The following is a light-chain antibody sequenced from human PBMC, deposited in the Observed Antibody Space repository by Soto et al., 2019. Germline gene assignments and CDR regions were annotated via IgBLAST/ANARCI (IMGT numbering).Light chain of an antibody. Sequence: EIVLTQSPDTQSLSPGERATLSCRASQSVSGSNLAWYQQKPGQAPRLLIFGASSRATGIPDRFSGSGSGTDFTLTISRLDPEDFAGYYCQQYGSTRYTFGQGTKLEIK. J-gene: IGKJ2*01. CDR1: QSVSGSN. V-gene: IGKV3-20*01. CDR2: GAS. CDR3: QQYGSTRYT.